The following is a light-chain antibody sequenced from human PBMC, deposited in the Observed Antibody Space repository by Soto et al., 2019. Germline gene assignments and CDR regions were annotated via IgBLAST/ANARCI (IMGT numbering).Light chain of an antibody. Sequence: DIQMTQSPCSLSASVGDRVTITCRASHTLSSYLNWYQQKPGKAPKLLIYAASSLQSGVPSRFSGSGSGTDFTLAISSLQPDDFATYYCQQRYSIPLTFGGGTTVEMK. V-gene: IGKV1-39*01. J-gene: IGKJ4*01. CDR1: HTLSSY. CDR2: AAS. CDR3: QQRYSIPLT.